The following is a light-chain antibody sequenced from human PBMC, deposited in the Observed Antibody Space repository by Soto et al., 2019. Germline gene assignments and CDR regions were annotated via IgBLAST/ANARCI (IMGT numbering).Light chain of an antibody. CDR1: QSVSSY. J-gene: IGKJ1*01. Sequence: EIVLTQPPATLSLSPGERATLSCRASQSVSSYLAWYQQKPGQAPRLLIYDASNRATGIPARFSGSGSGTDLTLTISSLEPEDFAVYYCQQRSNWPPTFGQGTKV. CDR3: QQRSNWPPT. CDR2: DAS. V-gene: IGKV3-11*01.